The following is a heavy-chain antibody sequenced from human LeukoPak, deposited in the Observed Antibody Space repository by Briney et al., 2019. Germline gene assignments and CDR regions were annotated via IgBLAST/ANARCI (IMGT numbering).Heavy chain of an antibody. D-gene: IGHD6-6*01. CDR3: ASSTGDKYSSSWGAFDI. V-gene: IGHV3-30*02. CDR1: GFTFSSYG. CDR2: IRYDGSNK. Sequence: PGGSLRLSCAASGFTFSSYGTHWVRQAPGKGLEWVAFIRYDGSNKYYADSVKGRFTISRDNSKNTLYLQMNSLRAEDTAVYYCASSTGDKYSSSWGAFDIWGQGTMVTVSS. J-gene: IGHJ3*02.